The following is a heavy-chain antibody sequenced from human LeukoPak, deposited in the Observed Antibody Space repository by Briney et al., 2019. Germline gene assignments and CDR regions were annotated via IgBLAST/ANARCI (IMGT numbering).Heavy chain of an antibody. J-gene: IGHJ4*02. V-gene: IGHV4-39*01. CDR1: GGSISSGGYY. CDR3: ARLTPYSGSPLGDY. CDR2: ISYSGST. Sequence: SETLSLTCTVSGGSISSGGYYWSWIRQHPGKGLEWIGSISYSGSTYYNPSLKSRVTISVDTSKNQFSLKLSSVTAADTAVYYCARLTPYSGSPLGDYWGQGTLVTVSS. D-gene: IGHD1-26*01.